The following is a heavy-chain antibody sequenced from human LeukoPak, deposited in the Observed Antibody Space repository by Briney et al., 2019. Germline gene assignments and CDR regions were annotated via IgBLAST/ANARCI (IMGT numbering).Heavy chain of an antibody. CDR2: ISYDGSNK. Sequence: GGSLRLSCAASGFTFSSYGMHWVRQAPGKGLEWVAVISYDGSNKYYADSVKGRFTISRDNSKSTLYLQMNSLRAEDTAVYYCAKFFTGEYVRAFDVWGQGTMVTVSS. V-gene: IGHV3-30*18. CDR1: GFTFSSYG. J-gene: IGHJ3*01. CDR3: AKFFTGEYVRAFDV. D-gene: IGHD3-10*02.